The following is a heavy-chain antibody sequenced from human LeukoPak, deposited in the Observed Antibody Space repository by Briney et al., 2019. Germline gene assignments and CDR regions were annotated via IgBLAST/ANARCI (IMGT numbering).Heavy chain of an antibody. CDR1: GDSINSDY. CDR3: ARRMKLAAKGDAFDI. D-gene: IGHD2-15*01. J-gene: IGHJ3*02. Sequence: NSSQTLSLTCTVSGDSINSDYWNWIRQPPGKGLEWIGFIYYSGSTNYNPSLKSRVTISVDASRKHFSLKLNSVTAGDTAVYYCARRMKLAAKGDAFDIWGQGTMVTVSS. V-gene: IGHV4-59*08. CDR2: IYYSGST.